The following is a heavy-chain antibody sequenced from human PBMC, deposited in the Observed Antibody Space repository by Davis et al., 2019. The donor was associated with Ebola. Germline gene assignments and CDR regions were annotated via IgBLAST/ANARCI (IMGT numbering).Heavy chain of an antibody. CDR3: ARPVESDYVWGSYRGRKYYFDY. CDR2: INPSGGST. Sequence: ASVKVSCKASGYTFTSYYMHWVRQAPGQGLEWMGIINPSGGSTSYAQKLQGRVTMTTDTSTSTAYMELRSLRSDDTAVYYCARPVESDYVWGSYRGRKYYFDYWGQGTLVTVSS. J-gene: IGHJ4*02. D-gene: IGHD3-16*02. CDR1: GYTFTSYY. V-gene: IGHV1-46*01.